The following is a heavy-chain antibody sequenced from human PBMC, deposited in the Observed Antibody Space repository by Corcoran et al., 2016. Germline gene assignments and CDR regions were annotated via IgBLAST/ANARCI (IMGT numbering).Heavy chain of an antibody. V-gene: IGHV3-53*01. CDR2: IYSGGST. Sequence: EVQLVESGGGLIQPGGSLRLSCAASGFTVSSNYMSWVRQAPGKGLEWVSVIYSGGSTYYADSVKGRFTISRDNSKNTLYLQMNSLRAEDTAVYYCARSPYDFWSGYPQWGWFDPWDQGTLVTVSS. D-gene: IGHD3-3*01. J-gene: IGHJ5*02. CDR1: GFTVSSNY. CDR3: ARSPYDFWSGYPQWGWFDP.